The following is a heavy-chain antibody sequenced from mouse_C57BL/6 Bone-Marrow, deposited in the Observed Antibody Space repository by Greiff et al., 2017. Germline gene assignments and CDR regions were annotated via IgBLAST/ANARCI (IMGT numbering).Heavy chain of an antibody. CDR1: GYTFTSYW. Sequence: QVQLQQPGAELVRPGTSVKLSCKASGYTFTSYWMHWVKQRPGQGLEWIGVIDPSDSYTNYNQKFKGKATLTVDTSSSTAYMQLSSLTSEDSAVYYCARCVYYGYFCAIDYWGQGTSVTVSS. D-gene: IGHD2-2*01. CDR3: ARCVYYGYFCAIDY. CDR2: IDPSDSYT. J-gene: IGHJ4*01. V-gene: IGHV1-59*01.